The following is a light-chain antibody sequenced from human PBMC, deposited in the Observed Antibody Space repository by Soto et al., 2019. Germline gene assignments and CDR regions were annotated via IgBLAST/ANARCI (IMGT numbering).Light chain of an antibody. V-gene: IGKV3-11*01. CDR1: QSIASY. J-gene: IGKJ4*01. Sequence: EIVLTQSPATLSLSPGERATLSCRASQSIASYLAWYQQKPGQAPRLLIYDASNRATGIPARFSGSGSGTDFPLPISSLAPEAFAVYYCQQRSKWLTFGGGTKVEIK. CDR3: QQRSKWLT. CDR2: DAS.